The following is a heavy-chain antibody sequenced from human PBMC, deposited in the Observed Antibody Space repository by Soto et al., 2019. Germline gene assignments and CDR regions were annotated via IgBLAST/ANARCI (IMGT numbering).Heavy chain of an antibody. V-gene: IGHV3-7*01. J-gene: IGHJ5*02. Sequence: GRSLRLSCAASGFTFSSYWMSWVRQAPGKGLEWVANIKQDGSEKYYVDSVKGRFTISRDNAKNSLYLQMNSLRAEDTAVYYCARVKTIFGVVNWFDPWGKGTLVTVSS. CDR2: IKQDGSEK. CDR3: ARVKTIFGVVNWFDP. D-gene: IGHD3-3*01. CDR1: GFTFSSYW.